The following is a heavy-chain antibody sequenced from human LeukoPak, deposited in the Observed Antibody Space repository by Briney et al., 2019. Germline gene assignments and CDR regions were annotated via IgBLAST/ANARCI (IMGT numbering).Heavy chain of an antibody. V-gene: IGHV4-39*01. Sequence: PSETLSLTCTVSGGSISSYYWSWIRQPPGKGLEWIGSIYRTGNTYHNPPLKSRVTISVDTSKNQVSLKLSSVTAADTAIYYCARHRRDQELELFDYWGQGTLVTVSS. CDR2: IYRTGNT. D-gene: IGHD6-13*01. CDR3: ARHRRDQELELFDY. CDR1: GGSISSYY. J-gene: IGHJ4*02.